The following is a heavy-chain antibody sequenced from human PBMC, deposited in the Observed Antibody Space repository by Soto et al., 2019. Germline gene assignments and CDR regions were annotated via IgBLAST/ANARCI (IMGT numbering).Heavy chain of an antibody. CDR2: IYYSGST. D-gene: IGHD4-17*01. J-gene: IGHJ3*02. Sequence: PSETLSLTCTVSGGSISSGDYYWSWSRQPPGKGLEWIGYIYYSGSTYYNPSLKSRVTISVDTSKNQFSLKLSSVTAADTAVYYCARVRGRDYGGTPFDAFDIWGQGTMVTVSS. V-gene: IGHV4-30-4*02. CDR3: ARVRGRDYGGTPFDAFDI. CDR1: GGSISSGDYY.